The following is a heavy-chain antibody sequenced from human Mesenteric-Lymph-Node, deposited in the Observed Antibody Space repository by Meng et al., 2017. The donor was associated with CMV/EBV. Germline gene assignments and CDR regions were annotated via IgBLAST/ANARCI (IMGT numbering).Heavy chain of an antibody. CDR1: GFTFSSSW. CDR3: ARTAAAVRNYYFDL. J-gene: IGHJ4*02. D-gene: IGHD6-25*01. V-gene: IGHV3-74*01. CDR2: INSDGSST. Sequence: GESLKISCAASGFTFSSSWMHWVRQAPGKGLVSVSRINSDGSSTGYADSVKGRITISRDNAKNTLYLQMNSLRVEDTAVYYCARTAAAVRNYYFDLWGQGTLVTVSS.